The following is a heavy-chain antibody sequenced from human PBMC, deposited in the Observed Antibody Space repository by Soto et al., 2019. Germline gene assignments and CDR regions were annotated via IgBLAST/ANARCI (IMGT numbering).Heavy chain of an antibody. CDR2: ISGSGGST. CDR1: GFTFSSYA. CDR3: AKDRAYCGGDCYPSRDAFEI. V-gene: IGHV3-23*01. J-gene: IGHJ3*02. D-gene: IGHD2-21*02. Sequence: GGSLRLSCAASGFTFSSYAMSWVRQAPGKGLEWVSAISGSGGSTYYADSVKGRFTISRDNSKNTLYLQMNSLRAEDTAVYYCAKDRAYCGGDCYPSRDAFEIWGQGTMVTVSS.